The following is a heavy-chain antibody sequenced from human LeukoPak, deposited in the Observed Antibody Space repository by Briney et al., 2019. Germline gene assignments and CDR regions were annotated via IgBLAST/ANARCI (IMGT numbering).Heavy chain of an antibody. V-gene: IGHV3-33*01. CDR3: AREVTSYGMDV. CDR2: IWYDGSNK. Sequence: GSSLRLSCAASGFTFSSYGMNWVRQAPGKGLEWVAVIWYDGSNKYYADSVKGRFTISRDNSKNTLYLQMNSLRAEDTAVYYCAREVTSYGMDVWGQGTTVTVSS. CDR1: GFTFSSYG. J-gene: IGHJ6*02. D-gene: IGHD2-21*02.